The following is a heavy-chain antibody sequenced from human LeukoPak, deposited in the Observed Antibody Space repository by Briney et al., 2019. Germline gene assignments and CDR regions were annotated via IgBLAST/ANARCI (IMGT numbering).Heavy chain of an antibody. CDR1: GDTFNSDW. J-gene: IGHJ3*02. CDR3: ARRGLGYDDYDAWKDAFDI. D-gene: IGHD4/OR15-4a*01. V-gene: IGHV5-51*01. CDR2: IYPGDSDT. Sequence: GESLQISCKGSGDTFNSDWIAWVRQMPGKGLGCMGVIYPGDSDTTYSPSFQGQVTISADKSINTAYLQWTSLKASDTAMYYCARRGLGYDDYDAWKDAFDIWGQGTMVIVSS.